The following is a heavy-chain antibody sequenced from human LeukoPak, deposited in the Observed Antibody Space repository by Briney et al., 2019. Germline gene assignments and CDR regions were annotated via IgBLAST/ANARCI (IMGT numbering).Heavy chain of an antibody. J-gene: IGHJ5*02. CDR1: GGSISSGSYY. V-gene: IGHV4-61*02. CDR3: AREGIVVPGTFDP. D-gene: IGHD2-15*01. Sequence: PSETLSLTCTVSGGSISSGSYYWSWIRQPAGKGLEWIGRIYTSGSTNYNPSLKSRVTISVDTSKNQFSLKLSSVTAADTAVYYCAREGIVVPGTFDPWGQGTLVTVSS. CDR2: IYTSGST.